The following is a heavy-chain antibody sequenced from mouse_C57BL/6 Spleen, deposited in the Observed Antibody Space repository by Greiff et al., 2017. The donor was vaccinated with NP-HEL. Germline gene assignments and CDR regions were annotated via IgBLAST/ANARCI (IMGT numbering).Heavy chain of an antibody. Sequence: EVKVVESGGDLVKPGGSLKLSCAASGFTFSSYGMSWVRQTPDKRLEWVATISSGGSYTYYPDSVKGRFTISRDNAKNTLYLQMSSLKSEDTAMYYCASYDYLAWFAYWGQGTLVTVSA. CDR3: ASYDYLAWFAY. V-gene: IGHV5-6*01. D-gene: IGHD2-4*01. CDR2: ISSGGSYT. J-gene: IGHJ3*01. CDR1: GFTFSSYG.